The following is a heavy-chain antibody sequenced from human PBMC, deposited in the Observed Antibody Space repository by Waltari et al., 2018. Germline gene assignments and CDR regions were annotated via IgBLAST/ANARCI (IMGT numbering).Heavy chain of an antibody. CDR2: FDPEDGET. V-gene: IGHV1-24*01. CDR1: GYTLPELS. Sequence: QVQLVQSGAEVKKPGASVKVSCKVSGYTLPELSMPWVRPAPGKGLEWMGGFDPEDGETIYAQKFQGRVTMTEDTSTDTAYMELSSLRSEDTAVYYCATSEGERSSSKDHNWFDPWGQGTLVTVSS. J-gene: IGHJ5*02. CDR3: ATSEGERSSSKDHNWFDP. D-gene: IGHD6-6*01.